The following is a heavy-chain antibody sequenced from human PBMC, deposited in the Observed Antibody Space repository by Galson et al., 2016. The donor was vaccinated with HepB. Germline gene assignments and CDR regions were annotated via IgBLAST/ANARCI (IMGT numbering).Heavy chain of an antibody. CDR1: GDSVSSNSAA. V-gene: IGHV6-1*01. CDR2: TYYRSKWYH. CDR3: ARTKWGWFDP. Sequence: CAISGDSVSSNSAAWNWIRQSPSRGLEWLGRTYYRSKWYHDYAVSVKSRILINPDTSKNRFSLQLNSVTPEDTAVYYCARTKWGWFDPWGQGTLVTVSS. D-gene: IGHD2-8*01. J-gene: IGHJ5*02.